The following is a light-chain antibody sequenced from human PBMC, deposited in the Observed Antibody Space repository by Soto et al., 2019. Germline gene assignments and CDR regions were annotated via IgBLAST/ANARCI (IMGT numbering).Light chain of an antibody. CDR1: QSVSSY. CDR2: AAS. J-gene: IGKJ1*01. Sequence: DIQMTQSPSSLSASVGDRITITCRASQSVSSYLNWYQQKPGKAPKLLIYAASSLERGVPSRFSGSGSGTEFTLTISSLQPEDFATYYCQQYNSYPETFGQGTKLEIK. V-gene: IGKV1-17*01. CDR3: QQYNSYPET.